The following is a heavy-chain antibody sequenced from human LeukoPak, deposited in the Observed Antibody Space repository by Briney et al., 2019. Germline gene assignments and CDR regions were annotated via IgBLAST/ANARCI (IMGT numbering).Heavy chain of an antibody. Sequence: ASVKVSCKASGYTFTSYGISWVRQAPGQGLEWMGWISAYNGNTNYAQKLQGRATMTTDTSTSTAYMELRSLRSDDTAVYYCARVRFLEWLPDAFDIWGQGTMVTVSS. CDR3: ARVRFLEWLPDAFDI. J-gene: IGHJ3*02. V-gene: IGHV1-18*01. D-gene: IGHD3-3*01. CDR1: GYTFTSYG. CDR2: ISAYNGNT.